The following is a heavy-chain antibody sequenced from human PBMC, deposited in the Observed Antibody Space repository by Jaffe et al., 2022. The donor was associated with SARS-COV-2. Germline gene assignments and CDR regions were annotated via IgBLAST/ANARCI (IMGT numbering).Heavy chain of an antibody. J-gene: IGHJ6*02. D-gene: IGHD6-13*01. Sequence: QVQLVQSGAEVKKPGASVKVSCKASGYTFTNYGISWVRQAPGQGLEWMGWLSAYNGNTNSAQKLQGRLTMTTDTSTSTAYMELRSLRSDDTAVYFCARRPGISAAGTGMDVWGQGTTVTVSS. CDR3: ARRPGISAAGTGMDV. CDR2: LSAYNGNT. V-gene: IGHV1-18*01. CDR1: GYTFTNYG.